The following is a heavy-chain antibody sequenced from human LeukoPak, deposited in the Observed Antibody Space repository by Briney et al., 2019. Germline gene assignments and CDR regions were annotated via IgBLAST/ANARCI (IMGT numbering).Heavy chain of an antibody. CDR3: AKDASTGTFYFDY. D-gene: IGHD2-2*01. CDR1: GFTFNNYA. J-gene: IGHJ4*02. Sequence: GGSLRLSCAASGFTFNNYAMSWVRQAPGKGLAWVSAVSGSGGSTYYADAVRGRFIITRDNSKNTLYLQMNSLRAEDTAVYYCAKDASTGTFYFDYWGQGTLVTVSS. V-gene: IGHV3-23*01. CDR2: VSGSGGST.